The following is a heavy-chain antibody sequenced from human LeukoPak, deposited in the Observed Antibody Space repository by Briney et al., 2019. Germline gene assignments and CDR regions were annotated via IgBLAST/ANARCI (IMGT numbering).Heavy chain of an antibody. CDR3: ARVVTMVRGVIKPEYYYYYYMDV. V-gene: IGHV1-18*01. Sequence: ASVTVSFTASGYTFTSYGISWVRQAPGQGLEWMGWISAYNGNTNYAQKLQGRVTMTTDTSTSTAYMELRSLRSDDTAVFYCARVVTMVRGVIKPEYYYYYYMDVWGKGTTVTISS. CDR1: GYTFTSYG. D-gene: IGHD3-10*01. CDR2: ISAYNGNT. J-gene: IGHJ6*03.